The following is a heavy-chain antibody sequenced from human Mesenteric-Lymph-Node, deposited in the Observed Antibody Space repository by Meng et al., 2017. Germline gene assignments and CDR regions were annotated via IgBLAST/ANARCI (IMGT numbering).Heavy chain of an antibody. D-gene: IGHD3-10*01. CDR3: VNRAWLES. Sequence: GGSLRLSCAASGFTFDDYGMSWVRQAPGKGLEWVSVILDRDGSTHYADSVKGRFTISRDNSKNTLYLQMSSLRVDDTAVYYCVNRAWLESWGQGTLVTVSS. J-gene: IGHJ5*01. CDR2: ILDRDGST. CDR1: GFTFDDYG. V-gene: IGHV3-23*01.